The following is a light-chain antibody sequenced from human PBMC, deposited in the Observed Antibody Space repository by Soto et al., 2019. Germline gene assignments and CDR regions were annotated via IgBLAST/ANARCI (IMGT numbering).Light chain of an antibody. CDR3: SSYAGSLYV. CDR2: EVT. J-gene: IGLJ1*01. CDR1: SSDVGGYNY. V-gene: IGLV2-8*01. Sequence: QSVLTQPPSASGSPGQSVTISCTGTSSDVGGYNYVSWYQQRPGKAPKLMIYEVTKRPSGVPDRFSGSKSGNTASLTVSGLQAEDEADYYCSSYAGSLYVFGTGTKLTVL.